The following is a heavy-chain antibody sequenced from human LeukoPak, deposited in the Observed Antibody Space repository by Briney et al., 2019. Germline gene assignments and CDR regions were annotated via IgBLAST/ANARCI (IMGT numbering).Heavy chain of an antibody. D-gene: IGHD1-7*01. V-gene: IGHV1-69*06. CDR3: ASSYNWNYGFDY. Sequence: SVKVSCKASGGTFSSYAISWVRQAPGQGLEWMGGIIPIFGTANYAQKFQGRVTITADKSTSTAYMELSSLRSEDTAVYYCASSYNWNYGFDYWGQGTLVTVSS. CDR2: IIPIFGTA. CDR1: GGTFSSYA. J-gene: IGHJ4*02.